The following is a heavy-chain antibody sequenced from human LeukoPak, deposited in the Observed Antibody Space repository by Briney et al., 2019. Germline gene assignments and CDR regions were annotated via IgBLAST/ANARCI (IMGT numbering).Heavy chain of an antibody. CDR2: IYYSGST. Sequence: PSETQSLTCTVSGDSISSYYWSWIRQSPGKGLEWIGYIYYSGSTNYNPSLKSRVTISIDTSKNQFSLKLNSVTAADTAVYYCARGIRDGYSYAYAYWGQGTLVTVSS. CDR3: ARGIRDGYSYAYAY. V-gene: IGHV4-59*01. CDR1: GDSISSYY. J-gene: IGHJ4*02. D-gene: IGHD5-18*01.